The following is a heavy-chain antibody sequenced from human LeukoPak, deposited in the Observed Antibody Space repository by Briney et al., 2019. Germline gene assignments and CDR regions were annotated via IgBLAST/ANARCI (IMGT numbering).Heavy chain of an antibody. V-gene: IGHV4-59*01. CDR3: ARVPGLRVWGSYRYTLYDAFDI. Sequence: PSETLSLTCTVSGGSISSYYWSWIRQPPGKGLEWIGYIYYSGSTNYNPSLKSRVTISVDTSKNQFSLKLSSVTAADTAVYYCARVPGLRVWGSYRYTLYDAFDIWGQGTMVTVSS. D-gene: IGHD3-16*02. CDR1: GGSISSYY. J-gene: IGHJ3*02. CDR2: IYYSGST.